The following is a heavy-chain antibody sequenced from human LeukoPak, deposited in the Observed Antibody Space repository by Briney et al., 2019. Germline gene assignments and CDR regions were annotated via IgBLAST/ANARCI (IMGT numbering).Heavy chain of an antibody. CDR1: GFTFSNYW. D-gene: IGHD2-8*01. CDR3: AKDVRRCNGACT. V-gene: IGHV3-7*01. J-gene: IGHJ5*02. Sequence: GGSLTLSCVASGFTFSNYWMTWVRQAPGKGLEWVANIKQDGSEKYYVDSVEGRFTISRDNAKNSLYLQMNSLRVEDTAIYYCAKDVRRCNGACTWGQGTLVTVSS. CDR2: IKQDGSEK.